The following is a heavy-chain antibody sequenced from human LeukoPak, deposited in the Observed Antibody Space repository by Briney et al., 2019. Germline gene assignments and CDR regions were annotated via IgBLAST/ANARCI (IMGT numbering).Heavy chain of an antibody. Sequence: SETLSLTCAVYGGSFSGYYWSWIRQPPGKGLEWIGEINHSGSTNYNPSLKSRVTISVDTSKNQFSLKLSSVTAADTAVYYCARPPGYSSSWYWFDPWGQGTLVTVSS. V-gene: IGHV4-34*01. CDR1: GGSFSGYY. CDR3: ARPPGYSSSWYWFDP. CDR2: INHSGST. D-gene: IGHD6-13*01. J-gene: IGHJ5*02.